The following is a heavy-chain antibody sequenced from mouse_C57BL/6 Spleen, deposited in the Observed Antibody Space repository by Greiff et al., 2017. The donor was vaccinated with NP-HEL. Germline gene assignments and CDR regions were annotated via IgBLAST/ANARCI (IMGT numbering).Heavy chain of an antibody. J-gene: IGHJ4*01. V-gene: IGHV1-61*01. CDR3: ARWGYGSSGAMDY. Sequence: QVQLKQPGAELVRPGSSVKLSCKASGYTFTSYWMDWVKQRPGQGLEWIGNIYPSDSETHYNQKFKDKATLTVDKSSSTAYMQLSSLTSEDSAVYYCARWGYGSSGAMDYWGQGTSVTVSS. D-gene: IGHD1-1*01. CDR1: GYTFTSYW. CDR2: IYPSDSET.